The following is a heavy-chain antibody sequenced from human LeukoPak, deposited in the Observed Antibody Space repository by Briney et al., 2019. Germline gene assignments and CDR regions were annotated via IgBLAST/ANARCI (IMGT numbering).Heavy chain of an antibody. Sequence: GGSLRLSCAASGFSFSGFGMHWVRQAPGKGLEWVAGISYDGNKKYYGDSVKGRFTISRDNSMNTLYLKMNSLRADDTAVYYCSRDPRGIALAGTYDYWGQGILVTVSS. CDR1: GFSFSGFG. CDR2: ISYDGNKK. D-gene: IGHD6-19*01. V-gene: IGHV3-30*03. J-gene: IGHJ4*02. CDR3: SRDPRGIALAGTYDY.